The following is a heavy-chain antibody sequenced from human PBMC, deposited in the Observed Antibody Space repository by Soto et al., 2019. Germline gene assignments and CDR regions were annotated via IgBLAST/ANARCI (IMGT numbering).Heavy chain of an antibody. CDR2: IGTAGDT. D-gene: IGHD3-3*01. CDR1: GFTFSSYA. Sequence: GGSLTLSCAASGFTFSSYAMSWVRQATGKGLEWVSAIGTAGDTYYPGSVKGRFTISRENAKNSLYLQMNSLRAEDTAVYYCARDRSYDFWSGSRTGYYVMDVWGQGTTVTVSS. V-gene: IGHV3-13*01. CDR3: ARDRSYDFWSGSRTGYYVMDV. J-gene: IGHJ6*02.